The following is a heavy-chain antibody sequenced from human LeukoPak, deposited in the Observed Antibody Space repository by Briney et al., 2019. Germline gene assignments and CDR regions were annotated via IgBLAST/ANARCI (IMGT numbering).Heavy chain of an antibody. D-gene: IGHD2-2*01. CDR1: GYTFTGYY. Sequence: ASVKVSCEASGYTFTGYYMHWVRQAPGQGLEWMGWINPNSGGTNYAQKFQGRVTMTRDTSISTAYMELSRLRSDDTAVYYCARDPRYCSSTSCYSSYYMDVWGKGTTVTVSS. J-gene: IGHJ6*03. V-gene: IGHV1-2*02. CDR3: ARDPRYCSSTSCYSSYYMDV. CDR2: INPNSGGT.